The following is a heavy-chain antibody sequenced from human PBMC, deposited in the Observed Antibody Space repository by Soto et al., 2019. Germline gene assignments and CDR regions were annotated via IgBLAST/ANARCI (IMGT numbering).Heavy chain of an antibody. CDR2: IYYSGST. CDR1: GGSISSGGYY. CDR3: ARVVAATHNDY. D-gene: IGHD2-15*01. V-gene: IGHV4-31*03. Sequence: QVQLQESGPGLVKPSQTLSLTCTVSGGSISSGGYYWSWIRQHPGKGLEWIGDIYYSGSTYYNPSLKIRVTISGDTSKNQFSLKLSSVTAADTAVYYCARVVAATHNDYWGQGTLVTVSS. J-gene: IGHJ4*02.